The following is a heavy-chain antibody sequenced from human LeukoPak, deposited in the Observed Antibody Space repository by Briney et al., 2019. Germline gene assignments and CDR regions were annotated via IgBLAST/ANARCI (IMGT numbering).Heavy chain of an antibody. J-gene: IGHJ6*03. CDR3: ATHSTRIAVRPSDYYYYMDV. D-gene: IGHD6-6*01. CDR1: GYTFTTYG. V-gene: IGHV1-18*01. CDR2: ISAYNGNT. Sequence: WASVTVSCKASGYTFTTYGIEWVRQAPGQGLEWMGWISAYNGNTNYAQKLQGRVTMTTDTSTSTAYMELRSLRSDDTALYYCATHSTRIAVRPSDYYYYMDVWGKGTTVTVSS.